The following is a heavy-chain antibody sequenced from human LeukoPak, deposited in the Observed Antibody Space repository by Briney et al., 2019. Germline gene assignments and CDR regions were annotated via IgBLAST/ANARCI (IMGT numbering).Heavy chain of an antibody. D-gene: IGHD2/OR15-2a*01. V-gene: IGHV3-53*01. J-gene: IGHJ4*02. CDR2: IYGGGAT. CDR3: ARDRVFPQDHYFDY. CDR1: GLIVSSTY. Sequence: PGGSLRLSCAASGLIVSSTYMGWVRQAPGKGLEWVSAIYGGGATYNADSVKGRFTISRDSFKNTVYLQMNSLRAEDTAVYYCARDRVFPQDHYFDYWGQGTLVTVSS.